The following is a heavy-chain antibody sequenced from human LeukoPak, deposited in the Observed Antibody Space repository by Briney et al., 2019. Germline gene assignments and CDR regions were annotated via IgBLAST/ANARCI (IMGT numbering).Heavy chain of an antibody. J-gene: IGHJ4*02. CDR3: ARGAPLHY. V-gene: IGHV4-59*01. CDR1: GGSISSYY. CDR2: IYYSGST. Sequence: PSETLSLTCTVSGGSISSYYWSWIRQPPGKGLEWIGYIYYSGSTNYNPSLKSRVTISVDTSKNQFSLKLSSVTAADTAVYYCARGAPLHYWGQGTLVTVSS.